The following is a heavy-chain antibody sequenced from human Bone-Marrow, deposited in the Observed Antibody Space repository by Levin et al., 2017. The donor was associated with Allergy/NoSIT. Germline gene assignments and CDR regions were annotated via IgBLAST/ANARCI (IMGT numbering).Heavy chain of an antibody. CDR2: VYYSGST. J-gene: IGHJ4*02. CDR1: GGSVSSGSYY. V-gene: IGHV4-61*01. CDR3: ARGWGNLDS. Sequence: PSETLSLTCSVSGGSVSSGSYYWTWIRQSPGTGLEWIGYVYYSGSTKYNPSLKSRVTMSIETSKSQFSLKMSSVTAADTAVYFCARGWGNLDSWGQGTLVTVSS. D-gene: IGHD1-26*01.